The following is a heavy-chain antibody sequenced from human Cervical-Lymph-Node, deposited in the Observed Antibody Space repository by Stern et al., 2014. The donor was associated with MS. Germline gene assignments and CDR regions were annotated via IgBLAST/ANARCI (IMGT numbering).Heavy chain of an antibody. CDR3: AKDINLRGTYYFDY. CDR1: GFTFDDYA. D-gene: IGHD2-15*01. V-gene: IGHV3-9*01. Sequence: EVQLEESGGGLVQPGRSLRLSCAASGFTFDDYAMHWVRQAPGKGLAWVSGISWNSGNIGYADSVKGRFTISRDNAKNSLYLQMNSLRAEDTALYYCAKDINLRGTYYFDYWGQGTLVTVSS. CDR2: ISWNSGNI. J-gene: IGHJ4*02.